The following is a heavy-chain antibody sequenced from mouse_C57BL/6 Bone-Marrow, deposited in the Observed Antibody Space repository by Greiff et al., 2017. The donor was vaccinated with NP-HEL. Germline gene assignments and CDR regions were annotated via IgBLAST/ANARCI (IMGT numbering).Heavy chain of an antibody. CDR1: GFTFSDYY. V-gene: IGHV5-12*01. D-gene: IGHD1-1*01. CDR3: ASRYYYGSSYVWFAY. CDR2: ISNGGGST. Sequence: EVNLVESGGGLVQPGGSLKLSCAASGFTFSDYYMYWVRQTPEKRLEWVAYISNGGGSTYYPDTVKGRFTISRDNAKNTLYLQMGRLKSEDTAMYYCASRYYYGSSYVWFAYWGQGTLVTVSA. J-gene: IGHJ3*01.